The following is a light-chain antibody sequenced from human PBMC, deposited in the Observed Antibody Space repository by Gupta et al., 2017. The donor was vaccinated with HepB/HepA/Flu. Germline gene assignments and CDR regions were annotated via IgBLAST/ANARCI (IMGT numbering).Light chain of an antibody. CDR2: AAS. CDR1: ESISEY. J-gene: IGKJ1*01. Sequence: DIQMTQSPTSLSASVGDRVTITCRASESISEYLNWYQQKPGKAPKFLIHAASGLQSGVPSRFSGSGSGTNFTLTISSLQPEDFATYYCQQKDNTPLTFGQGTKVEIK. V-gene: IGKV1-39*01. CDR3: QQKDNTPLT.